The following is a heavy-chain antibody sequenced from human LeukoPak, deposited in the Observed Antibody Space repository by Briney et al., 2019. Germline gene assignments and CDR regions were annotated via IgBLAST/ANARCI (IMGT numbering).Heavy chain of an antibody. CDR3: ARRSHCTGGSCYPV. D-gene: IGHD2-15*01. CDR2: IYYSGST. J-gene: IGHJ6*02. V-gene: IGHV4-39*01. CDR1: GGSISSSSYY. Sequence: SETLSLTCTVSGGSISSSSYYWGWIRQPPGKGLEWIGSIYYSGSTYYNPSLKSRVTISVDTSKNQFSLKLSSVTAADTAVYHCARRSHCTGGSCYPVWGQGTTVTVSS.